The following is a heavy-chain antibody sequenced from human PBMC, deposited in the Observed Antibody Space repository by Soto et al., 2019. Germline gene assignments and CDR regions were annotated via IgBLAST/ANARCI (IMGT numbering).Heavy chain of an antibody. CDR3: ARAPLGWYFDL. J-gene: IGHJ2*01. Sequence: QVQLVQSGAEVKKPGASVKVSCKSSGYTFTSYGISWVRQAPGQGLEWMGWISAYNGNTNYAQKLQGRVTMTPDTSTRTAYMKLRSLRSDDTAVYYCARAPLGWYFDLWGRGTLVTVSS. CDR1: GYTFTSYG. CDR2: ISAYNGNT. V-gene: IGHV1-18*01.